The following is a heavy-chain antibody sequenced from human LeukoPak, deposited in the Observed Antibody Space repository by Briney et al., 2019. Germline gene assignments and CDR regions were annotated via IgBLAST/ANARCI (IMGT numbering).Heavy chain of an antibody. J-gene: IGHJ4*02. Sequence: GGSLRLSCAASGFTFSNYAMSWVRQAPGKGLEWVSAVSGSGGSTYYADSVKGRFTISRDNSKNTLYLQMNSLRAEDTAVYYCAKCRDDYVWGTESYYFDCWGQGTLVTVSS. V-gene: IGHV3-23*01. CDR3: AKCRDDYVWGTESYYFDC. CDR2: VSGSGGST. CDR1: GFTFSNYA. D-gene: IGHD3-16*01.